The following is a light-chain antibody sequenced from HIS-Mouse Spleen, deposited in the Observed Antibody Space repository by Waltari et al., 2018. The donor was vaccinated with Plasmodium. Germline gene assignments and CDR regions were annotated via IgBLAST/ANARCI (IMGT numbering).Light chain of an antibody. Sequence: DIQLTQSPSFLSASVGDRVTIPCRASQGISSYLAWYQQKPRKAPKLLIYAASTLQSGVPSRFSGSGSGTEFTLTISSLQPEDFATYYCQQLNSYPPTFGQGTRLEIK. CDR3: QQLNSYPPT. V-gene: IGKV1-9*01. CDR2: AAS. J-gene: IGKJ5*01. CDR1: QGISSY.